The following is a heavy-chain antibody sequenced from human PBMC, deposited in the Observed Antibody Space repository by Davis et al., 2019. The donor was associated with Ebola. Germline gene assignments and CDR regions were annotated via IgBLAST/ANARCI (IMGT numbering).Heavy chain of an antibody. CDR3: ARASIRYCSGGSCYSVPPGNWFDP. CDR1: GYTFTSYY. J-gene: IGHJ5*02. Sequence: ASVKVSCKASGYTFTSYYMHWVRQAPGQGLEWMGIINPSGGSTSYAQKFQGRVTMTRDTSTSTVYMELSSLSSEDTAVYYCARASIRYCSGGSCYSVPPGNWFDPWGQGTLVTVSS. V-gene: IGHV1-46*01. D-gene: IGHD2-15*01. CDR2: INPSGGST.